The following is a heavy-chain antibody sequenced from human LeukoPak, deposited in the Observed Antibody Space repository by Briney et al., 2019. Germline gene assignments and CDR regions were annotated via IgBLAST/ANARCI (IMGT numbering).Heavy chain of an antibody. CDR1: GYSISSGYY. D-gene: IGHD6-19*01. V-gene: IGHV4-38-2*01. CDR3: ARADRLSSSGWPVHFDY. J-gene: IGHJ4*02. Sequence: SETLSLTCAVSGYSISSGYYWGWIRPPPGKGVEWIGIIYHTGSTYYNPSLKSRVTISIDTSKNQFSLKMSSVTAADTAVYFCARADRLSSSGWPVHFDYWGQGTLVTVSS. CDR2: IYHTGST.